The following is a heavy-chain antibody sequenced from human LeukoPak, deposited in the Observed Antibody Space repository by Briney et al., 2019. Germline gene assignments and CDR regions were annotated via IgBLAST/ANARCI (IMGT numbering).Heavy chain of an antibody. CDR3: AKLIMITFGGVISPFDP. J-gene: IGHJ5*02. CDR2: ISGSGGST. Sequence: GGSLRLSCAASGFTFSSYSMNWVRQAPGKGLEWVSAISGSGGSTYYADSVKGRFTISRDNSKNTLYLQMNSLRAEDTAVYYCAKLIMITFGGVISPFDPWGQGTLVTVSS. V-gene: IGHV3-23*01. D-gene: IGHD3-16*02. CDR1: GFTFSSYS.